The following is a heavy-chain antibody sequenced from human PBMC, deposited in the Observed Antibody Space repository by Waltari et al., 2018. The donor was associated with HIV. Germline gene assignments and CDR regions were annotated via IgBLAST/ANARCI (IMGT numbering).Heavy chain of an antibody. CDR1: GFIFDNYG. CDR2: SNWNGDST. CDR3: ARAQNPVGATALTD. D-gene: IGHD1-26*01. Sequence: EVQLMESGGGRIRPGGSLRLSCAASGFIFDNYGMTWVRQAPGKGLEWVSASNWNGDSTGYADSVKGRFTSSRDNAQNSLYLKMNSLRVEDTALYYCARAQNPVGATALTDWGQGTLVTVSS. V-gene: IGHV3-20*04. J-gene: IGHJ4*02.